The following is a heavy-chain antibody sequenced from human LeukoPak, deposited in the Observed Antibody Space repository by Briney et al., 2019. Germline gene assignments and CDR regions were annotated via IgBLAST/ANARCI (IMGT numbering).Heavy chain of an antibody. D-gene: IGHD1-14*01. CDR1: GDTISNYY. V-gene: IGHV4-59*01. Sequence: PSETLSLTCTVSGDTISNYYWNWIRQPPGKGLEWIGYIYYSGSTNYNPSLKSRVTISVTSKNQFSLKLNSVTAADTAVYYCARYRNEALFAFDIWGQGTVVTVSS. CDR2: IYYSGST. J-gene: IGHJ3*02. CDR3: ARYRNEALFAFDI.